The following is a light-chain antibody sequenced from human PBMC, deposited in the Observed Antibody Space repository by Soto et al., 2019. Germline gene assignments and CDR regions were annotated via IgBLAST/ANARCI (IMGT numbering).Light chain of an antibody. CDR1: SSDIGAYNY. Sequence: QSALTQPPSASGSPGQSVAISCTGTSSDIGAYNYVSWYQQYPAKAPKLIIYEVNKRPSGVPDRFSGSKSGNTASLTVSGLQAEDEADYYCSSYATSGVFGGGTKVTVL. CDR3: SSYATSGV. J-gene: IGLJ3*02. V-gene: IGLV2-8*01. CDR2: EVN.